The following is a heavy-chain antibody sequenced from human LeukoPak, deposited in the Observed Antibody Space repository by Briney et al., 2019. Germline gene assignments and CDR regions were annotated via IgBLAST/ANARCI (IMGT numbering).Heavy chain of an antibody. Sequence: ASVKVSCKASGYTFTSYGISWVRQAPGQGLEWMGWISAYNGNTNYAQKFQGRVTITRDTSASTAYMELSSLRSEDTAVYYCARFKAALWFGEFTAFGPWGQGTLVTVSS. CDR2: ISAYNGNT. CDR3: ARFKAALWFGEFTAFGP. V-gene: IGHV1-18*01. CDR1: GYTFTSYG. J-gene: IGHJ5*02. D-gene: IGHD3-10*01.